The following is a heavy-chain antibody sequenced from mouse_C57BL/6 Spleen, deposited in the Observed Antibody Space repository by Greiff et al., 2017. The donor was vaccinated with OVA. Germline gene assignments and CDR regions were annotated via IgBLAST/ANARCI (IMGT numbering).Heavy chain of an antibody. J-gene: IGHJ4*01. V-gene: IGHV1-62-2*01. CDR2: FYPGSGSI. Sequence: VKVVESGAELVKPGASVKLSCKASGYTFTEYTIHWVKQRSGQGLEWIGWFYPGSGSIKYNEKFKDKATLTADKSSSTVYMELSRLTSEDSAVYFCARHGYDGYYPYAMDYWGQGTSVTVSS. D-gene: IGHD2-3*01. CDR3: ARHGYDGYYPYAMDY. CDR1: GYTFTEYT.